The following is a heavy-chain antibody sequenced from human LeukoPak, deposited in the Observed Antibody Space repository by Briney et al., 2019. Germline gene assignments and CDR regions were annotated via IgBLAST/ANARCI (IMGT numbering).Heavy chain of an antibody. Sequence: GGSLRLSCAASGFTFSDHFMSWIRQAPGKGLEWVSYISSSGSTIYYADSVKGRFTISRDNSKNTLYLQMNSLRAEDTAVYYCAKGQCSGGSCYFHYYYYMDVWGKGTTVTISS. CDR1: GFTFSDHF. V-gene: IGHV3-11*04. J-gene: IGHJ6*03. CDR3: AKGQCSGGSCYFHYYYYMDV. CDR2: ISSSGSTI. D-gene: IGHD2-15*01.